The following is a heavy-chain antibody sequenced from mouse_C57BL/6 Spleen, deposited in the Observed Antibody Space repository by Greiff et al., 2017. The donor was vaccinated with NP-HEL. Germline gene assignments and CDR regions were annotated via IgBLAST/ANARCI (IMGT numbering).Heavy chain of an antibody. D-gene: IGHD1-1*01. Sequence: EVQLVESGPELVKPGDSVKISCKASGYSFTGYFMNWVMQSHGKSLEWIGRINPYNGDTFYNQKFKGKATLTVDKSSSTAHMELRSLTSEDSAVYYCARSPYYYGSSPFDYWGQGTTLTVSS. CDR1: GYSFTGYF. CDR3: ARSPYYYGSSPFDY. CDR2: INPYNGDT. V-gene: IGHV1-20*01. J-gene: IGHJ2*01.